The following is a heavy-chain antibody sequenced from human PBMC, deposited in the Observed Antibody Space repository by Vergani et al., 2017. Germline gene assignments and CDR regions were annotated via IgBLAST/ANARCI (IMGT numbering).Heavy chain of an antibody. Sequence: QVQLQESGPGLVKPSETLSLTCTVSGGSISSYYWSWIRQPPGKGLEWIGYIYYSGSTNYNPSLKSRVTISVDTSKNQFSLKLSSVTAADTAVYYCARDHSSSSYGMDVWGQGTTVTVSS. V-gene: IGHV4-59*12. CDR1: GGSISSYY. CDR3: ARDHSSSSYGMDV. D-gene: IGHD6-13*01. CDR2: IYYSGST. J-gene: IGHJ6*02.